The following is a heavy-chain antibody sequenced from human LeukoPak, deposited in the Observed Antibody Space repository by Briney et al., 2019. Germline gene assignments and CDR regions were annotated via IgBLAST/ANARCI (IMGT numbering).Heavy chain of an antibody. CDR3: ARVNRAYSSGWYAVIPYYMDV. Sequence: GGSLRLSCAASGFTFSSYAMHWVRQAPGKGLEYVSAISSNGGSTYYAHSVKGRFTISRDNSKNTLYLQMGSLRAEDMAVYYCARVNRAYSSGWYAVIPYYMDVWGKGTTVTISS. CDR2: ISSNGGST. CDR1: GFTFSSYA. D-gene: IGHD6-19*01. J-gene: IGHJ6*03. V-gene: IGHV3-64*01.